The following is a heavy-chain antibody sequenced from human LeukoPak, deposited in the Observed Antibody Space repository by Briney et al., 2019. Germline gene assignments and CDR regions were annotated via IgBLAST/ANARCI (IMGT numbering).Heavy chain of an antibody. V-gene: IGHV4-59*01. CDR1: GGSISSYY. J-gene: IGHJ6*03. CDR3: ARESLPMDV. Sequence: SETLSLTCSVSGGSISSYYWSSIPQPPGKGLEWIGYIYYSGSTNYNPSLKSRVTISVDTSKNQFSLKLSSVTAADTAVYYCARESLPMDVWGKGTTVTVSS. CDR2: IYYSGST.